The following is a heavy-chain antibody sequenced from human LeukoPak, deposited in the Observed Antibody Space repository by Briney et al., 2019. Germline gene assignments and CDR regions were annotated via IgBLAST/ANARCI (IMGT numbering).Heavy chain of an antibody. V-gene: IGHV4-34*01. CDR2: INNIGQI. J-gene: IGHJ6*03. Sequence: PSETLSLTCAVQGGSLSHYYWSWIRQAPGEGPERIGEINNIGQINYNPSLKSRVTISLDTSKSQFSLDLRSTTAAGTAVYYCARRWNYGTNYYMDVWDTGAAVTVSS. CDR1: GGSLSHYY. D-gene: IGHD1-7*01. CDR3: ARRWNYGTNYYMDV.